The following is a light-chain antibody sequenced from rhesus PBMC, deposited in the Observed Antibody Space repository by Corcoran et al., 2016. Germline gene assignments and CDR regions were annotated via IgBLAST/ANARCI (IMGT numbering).Light chain of an antibody. V-gene: IGLV2-13*02. CDR1: SSDIGGYNR. CDR3: SSYASSRADI. CDR2: EVS. J-gene: IGLJ1*01. Sequence: QAALTQSPSVSGSPGQSVTISCTGTSSDIGGYNRVSWYQQHPGKAPKLMIYEVSKRPSGVSDRFAGSKSGNTASLTISGLQAEDEADYYCSSYASSRADIFGAGTRLTVL.